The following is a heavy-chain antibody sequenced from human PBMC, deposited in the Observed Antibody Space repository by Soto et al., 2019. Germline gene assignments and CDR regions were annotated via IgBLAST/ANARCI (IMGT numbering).Heavy chain of an antibody. J-gene: IGHJ6*02. CDR1: GFTFSDYY. CDR2: NRSSADRI. V-gene: IGHV3-23*01. D-gene: IGHD1-1*01. CDR3: AKQQGPGTPYYYAMDV. Sequence: LRLSCAASGFTFSDYYMSWIRQTPGKGLQWVSDNRSSADRIYYADSVKGRFTISRDNSKNTLYMQMNSLRAEDTAVYYCAKQQGPGTPYYYAMDVWGQGTTVTVSS.